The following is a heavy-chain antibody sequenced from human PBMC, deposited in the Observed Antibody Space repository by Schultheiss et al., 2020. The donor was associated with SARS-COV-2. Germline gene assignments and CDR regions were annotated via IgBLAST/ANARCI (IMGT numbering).Heavy chain of an antibody. J-gene: IGHJ4*02. V-gene: IGHV4-61*01. D-gene: IGHD6-13*01. CDR1: GGSVSSGSYY. CDR3: ARESTENSSSSDY. CDR2: IYYSGST. Sequence: SETLSLTCTVSGGSVSSGSYYWSWIRQPPGKGLEWIGYIYYSGSTNYNPSLKSRVTISVDTSKNQFSLKLSSVTAADTAVYYCARESTENSSSSDYWGQGTLVTVAS.